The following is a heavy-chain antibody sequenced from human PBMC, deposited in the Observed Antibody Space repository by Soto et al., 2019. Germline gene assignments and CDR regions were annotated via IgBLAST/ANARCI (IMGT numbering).Heavy chain of an antibody. Sequence: QVQLQESGPGLVKPSQTLSLTCTVSGGSISSGVHYWSWSRQHPGQRLGWIGYIYHSGNNYYNPSLTRRLNVSVATPKNQFSLKLGSVTAGDTTVYSCGSGRGSDSSFFDSLGQETLDTVSS. V-gene: IGHV4-31*03. J-gene: IGHJ4*02. CDR3: GSGRGSDSSFFDS. CDR2: IYHSGNN. D-gene: IGHD2-21*01. CDR1: GGSISSGVHY.